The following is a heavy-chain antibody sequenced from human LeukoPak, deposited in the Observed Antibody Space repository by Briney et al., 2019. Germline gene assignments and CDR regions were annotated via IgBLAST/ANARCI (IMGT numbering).Heavy chain of an antibody. D-gene: IGHD1-7*01. J-gene: IGHJ4*02. CDR2: IYYSGST. V-gene: IGHV4-59*01. CDR3: ARGSRELYYFDY. CDR1: GGSISSYY. Sequence: SETLSLTCTVSGGSISSYYWSWIRQPPGKGLEWIGYIYYSGSTKYNPSLKSRVTISVDASKTQFSLKLNSVTAADTAVYYCARGSRELYYFDYWGQGTLVTVTS.